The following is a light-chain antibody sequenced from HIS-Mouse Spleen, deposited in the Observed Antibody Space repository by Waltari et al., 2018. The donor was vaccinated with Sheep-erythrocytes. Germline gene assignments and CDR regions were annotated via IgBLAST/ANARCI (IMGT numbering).Light chain of an antibody. V-gene: IGLV2-23*01. CDR1: TTDVGSVNL. CDR2: EGS. Sequence: QSALTQPASVSGSPGQSITISCTGTTTDVGSVNLVSWYQQHPGKAPKLMIYEGSKRPSGVSNRFSGSKSGNTASLTISGLQAEDEADYYCCSYAGSSTPWVFGGGTKLTVL. CDR3: CSYAGSSTPWV. J-gene: IGLJ3*02.